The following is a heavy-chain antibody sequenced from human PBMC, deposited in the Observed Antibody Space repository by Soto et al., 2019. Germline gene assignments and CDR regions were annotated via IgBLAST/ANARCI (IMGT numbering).Heavy chain of an antibody. V-gene: IGHV3-23*01. D-gene: IGHD4-17*01. J-gene: IGHJ3*02. CDR1: GFTFSSYA. CDR2: ISGSGGST. Sequence: GGSLRLSCAASGFTFSSYAMSWVRQAPGKGLEWVSAISGSGGSTYYADSVKGRFTISRDNSKNTLYLQMNSLRAEDTAVYYCASDPTMTTVTHDAFDIWGQGTMVTVSS. CDR3: ASDPTMTTVTHDAFDI.